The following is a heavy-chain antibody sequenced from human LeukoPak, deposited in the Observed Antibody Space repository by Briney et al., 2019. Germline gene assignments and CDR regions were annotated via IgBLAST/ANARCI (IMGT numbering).Heavy chain of an antibody. CDR1: GFTFSNYA. J-gene: IGHJ4*02. Sequence: SGGSLRLSCAASGFTFSNYAMNWVRQAPGKGLEWVSLISGSTGSTYYADSVKGRFTISRDNSKNTLYLQMNSLRAEDTAVYYCAKDSGYCTNGVCYFDYWGQGTLVTVSS. CDR2: ISGSTGST. CDR3: AKDSGYCTNGVCYFDY. V-gene: IGHV3-23*01. D-gene: IGHD2-8*01.